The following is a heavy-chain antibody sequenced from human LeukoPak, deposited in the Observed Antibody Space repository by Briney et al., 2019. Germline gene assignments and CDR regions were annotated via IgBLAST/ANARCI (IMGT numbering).Heavy chain of an antibody. J-gene: IGHJ4*02. V-gene: IGHV3-15*01. CDR2: IKSKTDGGIT. D-gene: IGHD5-18*01. CDR3: TTAEAMVRG. Sequence: GPLRLSCAASGFTFSNAWMSWVRQAPGKGLEWVGRIKSKTDGGITDYAAPVKGRFTISRDDSKNTLYLQMNSLKTEDTAVYYCTTAEAMVRGWGQGTLVTVSS. CDR1: GFTFSNAW.